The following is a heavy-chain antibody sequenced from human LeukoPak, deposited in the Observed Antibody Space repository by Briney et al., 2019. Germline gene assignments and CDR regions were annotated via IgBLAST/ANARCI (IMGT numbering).Heavy chain of an antibody. CDR3: AFGGATSKVFDY. Sequence: PSETLSLTCAVYGGSFSGYYWSWIRQPPGKGLEWIGEINHSGSTNYNPSLKSRVTISVDTSKNQFSLKLSSVTAADTAVYYCAFGGATSKVFDYWGQGTLVTVSS. CDR1: GGSFSGYY. CDR2: INHSGST. V-gene: IGHV4-34*01. D-gene: IGHD3-16*01. J-gene: IGHJ4*02.